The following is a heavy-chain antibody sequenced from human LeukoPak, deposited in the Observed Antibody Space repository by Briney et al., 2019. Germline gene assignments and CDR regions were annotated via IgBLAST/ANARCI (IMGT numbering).Heavy chain of an antibody. CDR2: IWYDGSNT. CDR1: GFTFSSYG. J-gene: IGHJ3*01. D-gene: IGHD5/OR15-5a*01. Sequence: GGSLRLSCAASGFTFSSYGMHWVRQAPGKGLEWVAIIWYDGSNTYYADSVKGRFTISRDNSKNTLYLQMNSLRAEDTAVYYCAKEVYDGSYWGQGTMVTVSS. CDR3: AKEVYDGSY. V-gene: IGHV3-30*02.